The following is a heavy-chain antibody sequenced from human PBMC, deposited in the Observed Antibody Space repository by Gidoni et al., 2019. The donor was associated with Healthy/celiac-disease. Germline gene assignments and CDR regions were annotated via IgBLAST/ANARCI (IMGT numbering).Heavy chain of an antibody. CDR3: AREKRGDDSSGYYYDY. CDR1: GLAIRSGGYH. V-gene: IGHV4-31*03. CDR2: NYNSGST. J-gene: IGHJ4*02. Sequence: QLQLLELGPGLVRPSQPLSLTCTVSGLAIRSGGYHWSWIRQHPGNGLEWIGYNYNSGSTYYNPSLKSRVTISVDTSKNQFSLKLSSVTAADTAVYYCAREKRGDDSSGYYYDYWGQGTLVTVSS. D-gene: IGHD3-22*01.